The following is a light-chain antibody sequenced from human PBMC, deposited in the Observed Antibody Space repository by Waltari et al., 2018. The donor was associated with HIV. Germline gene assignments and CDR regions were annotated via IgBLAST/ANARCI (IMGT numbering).Light chain of an antibody. CDR2: HDN. CDR3: QRWDSSTAVEV. J-gene: IGLJ1*01. V-gene: IGLV3-1*01. Sequence: SYALTQPPSVSVSPGRPASITCPAGKLGDNYACWYQQQPGQSTVLVIYHDNKPPPGIPARFSGSNSGDTATLTISGSRAVEEADYYCQRWDSSTAVEVFGTGTKVTVL. CDR1: KLGDNY.